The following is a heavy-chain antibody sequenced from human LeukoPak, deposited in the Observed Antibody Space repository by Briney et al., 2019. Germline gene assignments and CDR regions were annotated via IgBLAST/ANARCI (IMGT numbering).Heavy chain of an antibody. J-gene: IGHJ5*02. Sequence: GGSLRLSCAASGFTFSSYAMSWVRQAPGKGLVWVSRINNDGSSTTYADSVKGRFTISRDNAKNTLYLQMNSLRDEDTAVYYCARGDTASFDPWGQGTLVTVSS. CDR2: INNDGSST. V-gene: IGHV3-74*01. CDR1: GFTFSSYA. CDR3: ARGDTASFDP. D-gene: IGHD2-21*02.